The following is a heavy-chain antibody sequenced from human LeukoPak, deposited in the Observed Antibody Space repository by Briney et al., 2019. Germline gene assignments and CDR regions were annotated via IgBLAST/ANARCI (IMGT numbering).Heavy chain of an antibody. CDR2: INHSGST. J-gene: IGHJ1*01. Sequence: SETLSLTCAVYGGSFSGYYWSWIRQPPGKGLEWIGEINHSGSTNYNPSLKSRVTISVDTSKNQLSLKLSSVTAADTAVYYCARVNTGLWYSSSSGGYFQHWGQGTLVTVSS. CDR1: GGSFSGYY. V-gene: IGHV4-34*01. D-gene: IGHD6-6*01. CDR3: ARVNTGLWYSSSSGGYFQH.